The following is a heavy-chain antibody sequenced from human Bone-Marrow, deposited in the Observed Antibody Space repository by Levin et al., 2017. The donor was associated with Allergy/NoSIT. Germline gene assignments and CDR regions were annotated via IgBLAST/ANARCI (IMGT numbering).Heavy chain of an antibody. CDR3: ATTRDSSSWPNFDY. J-gene: IGHJ4*02. D-gene: IGHD6-13*01. CDR1: GFTFSSYG. Sequence: GGSLRLSCAASGFTFSSYGMHWVRQAPGKGLEWVAVIWYDGSNKYYADSVKGRFTISRDNSKNTLYLQMNSLRAEDTAVYYCATTRDSSSWPNFDYWGQGTLVTVSS. V-gene: IGHV3-33*01. CDR2: IWYDGSNK.